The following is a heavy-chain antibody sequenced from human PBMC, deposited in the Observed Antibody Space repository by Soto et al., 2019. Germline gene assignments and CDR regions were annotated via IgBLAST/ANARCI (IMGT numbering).Heavy chain of an antibody. CDR2: IGTAGDT. CDR3: AREANSGGPYYYYYGMDV. CDR1: GFTFSSYD. J-gene: IGHJ6*02. D-gene: IGHD2-15*01. V-gene: IGHV3-13*01. Sequence: GGSLRLSCAASGFTFSSYDMHWVRQATGKGLEWVSAIGTAGDTYYPGSVKGRFTISRENAKNSLYLQMNSLRAEDTAVYYCAREANSGGPYYYYYGMDVWGQGTTVTVSS.